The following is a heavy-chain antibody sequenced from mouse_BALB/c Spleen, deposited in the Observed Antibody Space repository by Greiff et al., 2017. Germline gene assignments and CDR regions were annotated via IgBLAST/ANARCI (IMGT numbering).Heavy chain of an antibody. CDR1: GFSLTSYD. Sequence: VMLVESGPGLVAPSQSLSITCTVSGFSLTSYDISWIRQPPGKGLEWLGVIWTGGGTNYNSAFMSRLSISKDNSKSQVFLKMNSLQTDDTAIYYCVRNGYYAMDYWGQGTSVTVSS. CDR3: VRNGYYAMDY. V-gene: IGHV2-9-2*01. J-gene: IGHJ4*01. CDR2: IWTGGGT.